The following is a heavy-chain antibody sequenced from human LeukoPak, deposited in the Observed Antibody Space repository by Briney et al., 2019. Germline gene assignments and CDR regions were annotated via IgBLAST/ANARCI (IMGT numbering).Heavy chain of an antibody. V-gene: IGHV3-23*01. D-gene: IGHD3-16*02. CDR3: ARESYYFDY. CDR2: VVGSAGST. CDR1: GLTSSIYG. J-gene: IGHJ4*02. Sequence: GGSLRLSCAGSGLTSSIYGLSWVRQAPGKGLQWVAAVVGSAGSTFYADSVKGRFTISRDNSKNTLYLQMNSLRAEDTAVYYCARESYYFDYWGQGTLVTVSS.